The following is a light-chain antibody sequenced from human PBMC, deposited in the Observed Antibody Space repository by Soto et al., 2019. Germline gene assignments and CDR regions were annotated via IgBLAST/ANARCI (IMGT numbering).Light chain of an antibody. CDR1: QSVSSD. Sequence: IVLTQSPGTLSMSPGERVTLSCRASQSVSSDYLAWYQQKPGQAPRLLIYGASTRATGIPARFSGSGSGTEFTLTISSLQSEDFAVYYCQQYNNWPLTFGGGTKVDI. CDR2: GAS. V-gene: IGKV3-15*01. J-gene: IGKJ4*01. CDR3: QQYNNWPLT.